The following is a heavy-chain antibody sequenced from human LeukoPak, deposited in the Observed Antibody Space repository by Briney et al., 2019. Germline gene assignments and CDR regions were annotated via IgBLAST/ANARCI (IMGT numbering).Heavy chain of an antibody. CDR3: ARVGWLRFFDY. CDR1: GFTFSSYE. CDR2: ISSSGSTI. J-gene: IGHJ4*02. V-gene: IGHV3-48*03. D-gene: IGHD5-12*01. Sequence: GGSLRLSCAASGFTFSSYEMNWVRQGPGKGLEWVSYISSSGSTIYYADSVKGRFTISRDNAKKSLYLQMNSLRAEDTAVYYCARVGWLRFFDYWGQGTLVTVSS.